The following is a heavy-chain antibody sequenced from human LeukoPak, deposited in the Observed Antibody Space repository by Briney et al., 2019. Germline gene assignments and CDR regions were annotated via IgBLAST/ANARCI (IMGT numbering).Heavy chain of an antibody. CDR3: ASHPISLTYCGGDCMDWYFDL. CDR1: GGSISSSSYY. Sequence: SETLSLTCTVSGGSISSSSYYWGWIRQPPGKGLEWIGSIYYSGSTYYNPSLKSRVTISVDTSKDQFSLKLSSVTAADTAVYYGASHPISLTYCGGDCMDWYFDLWGRGTLVTVSS. CDR2: IYYSGST. V-gene: IGHV4-39*01. J-gene: IGHJ2*01. D-gene: IGHD2-21*02.